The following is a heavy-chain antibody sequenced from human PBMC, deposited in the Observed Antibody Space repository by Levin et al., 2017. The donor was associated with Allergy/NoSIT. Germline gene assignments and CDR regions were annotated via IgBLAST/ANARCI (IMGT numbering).Heavy chain of an antibody. Sequence: KISCKASGGTFSSYAISWVRQAPGQGLEWMGRIIPILGIANYAQKFQGRVTITADKSTSTAYMELSSLRSEDTAVYYCAIESIVVVPAAFDYWGQGTLVTVSS. V-gene: IGHV1-69*04. D-gene: IGHD2-2*01. CDR1: GGTFSSYA. CDR3: AIESIVVVPAAFDY. CDR2: IIPILGIA. J-gene: IGHJ4*02.